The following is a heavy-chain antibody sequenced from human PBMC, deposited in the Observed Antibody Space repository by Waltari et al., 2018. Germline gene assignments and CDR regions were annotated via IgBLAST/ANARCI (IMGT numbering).Heavy chain of an antibody. J-gene: IGHJ4*02. D-gene: IGHD3-10*01. V-gene: IGHV3-7*01. CDR1: GFTFYSYW. Sequence: EVHLVESGGGLVQPGGSLRLSCAASGFTFYSYWMSWVRQAPGKGLEWVANIKQDGSEKYYVDSVKGRFIISRDNAKDSLYLKLNSLRAEDTAVYYCARGGSRWFDFWGQGTLVTVSS. CDR3: ARGGSRWFDF. CDR2: IKQDGSEK.